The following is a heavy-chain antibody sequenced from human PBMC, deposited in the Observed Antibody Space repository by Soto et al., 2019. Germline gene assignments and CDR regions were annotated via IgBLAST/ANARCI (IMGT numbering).Heavy chain of an antibody. V-gene: IGHV3-48*01. CDR3: ARDQRAPLARPYYDILTGSQFDY. D-gene: IGHD3-9*01. J-gene: IGHJ4*02. CDR1: GFTFSSYS. CDR2: ISSSSSNI. Sequence: PGGSLRLSCAASGFTFSSYSMNWVRQAPGKGLEWVSYISSSSSNIYYADSVKGRFTISRDNAKNSLYLQMNSLRAEDTAVYYCARDQRAPLARPYYDILTGSQFDYWGQGTLVTVSS.